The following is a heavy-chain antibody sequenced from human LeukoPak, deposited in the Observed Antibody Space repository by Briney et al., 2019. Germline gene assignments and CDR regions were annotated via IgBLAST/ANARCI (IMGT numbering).Heavy chain of an antibody. CDR3: ATEEGYLTNSGNYKGVDY. D-gene: IGHD1-26*01. CDR1: GFTFSSYG. CDR2: IRYDGSNK. Sequence: GGSLRLSCAASGFTFSSYGMHWVRQAPGKGLEWVAFIRYDGSNKYYADSVKGRFTIYRDNSKNTLYLQMNSLRAEDTAVYYCATEEGYLTNSGNYKGVDYWGQGTLVTVSS. V-gene: IGHV3-30*02. J-gene: IGHJ4*02.